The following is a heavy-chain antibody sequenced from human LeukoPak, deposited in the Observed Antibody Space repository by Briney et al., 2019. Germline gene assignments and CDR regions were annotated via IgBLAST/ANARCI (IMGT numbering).Heavy chain of an antibody. CDR3: ARVKFGELLGSNWFDP. Sequence: PGGSLRLSCTASGFTFGDYAMSWVRQAPGKGLEWVAVISYDGSNKYYADSVKGRFTISRDNSKNTLYLQMNSLRAEDTAVYYCARVKFGELLGSNWFDPWGQGTLVTVSS. CDR1: GFTFGDYA. V-gene: IGHV3-30*04. CDR2: ISYDGSNK. D-gene: IGHD3-10*01. J-gene: IGHJ5*02.